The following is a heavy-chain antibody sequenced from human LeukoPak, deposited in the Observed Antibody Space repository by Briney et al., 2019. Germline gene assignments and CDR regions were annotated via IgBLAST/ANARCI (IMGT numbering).Heavy chain of an antibody. D-gene: IGHD4-17*01. V-gene: IGHV1-2*02. CDR1: GYTFTGYY. CDR3: ARPVKSTVTTAPEFGY. Sequence: ASVKVSCKAPGYTFTGYYMHWVRQAPGQGLEWMGWINPNSGGTNYAQKFQGRVTMTRDTSISTAYMELSRLRSDDTAVYYCARPVKSTVTTAPEFGYWGQGTLVTVSS. J-gene: IGHJ4*02. CDR2: INPNSGGT.